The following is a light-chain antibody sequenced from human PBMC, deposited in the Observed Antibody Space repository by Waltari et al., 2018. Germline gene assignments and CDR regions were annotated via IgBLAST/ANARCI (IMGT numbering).Light chain of an antibody. CDR1: SSDVRGYNY. CDR3: SSYTSSSTYV. J-gene: IGLJ1*01. Sequence: QSALTQPAPVSGSPGQSITLSCTGTSSDVRGYNYASWYQQHPGKAPKLMIYDVSNRPSGVSNRFSGSKSGNTASLTISGLQAEDEADYYCSSYTSSSTYVFGTGTKVTVL. V-gene: IGLV2-14*01. CDR2: DVS.